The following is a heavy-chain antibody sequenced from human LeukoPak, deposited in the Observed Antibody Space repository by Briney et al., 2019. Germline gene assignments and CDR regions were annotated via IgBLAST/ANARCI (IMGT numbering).Heavy chain of an antibody. D-gene: IGHD6-13*01. CDR2: INPSGGST. Sequence: ASVKVSCKASGYTFTGYYMHWVRQAPGQGLEWMGIINPSGGSTSYAQKFQGRVTMTRDMSTSTVYMELSSLRSEDTAVYYCARDFQQLVPFDYWGQGTLVTVSS. V-gene: IGHV1-46*01. CDR1: GYTFTGYY. CDR3: ARDFQQLVPFDY. J-gene: IGHJ4*02.